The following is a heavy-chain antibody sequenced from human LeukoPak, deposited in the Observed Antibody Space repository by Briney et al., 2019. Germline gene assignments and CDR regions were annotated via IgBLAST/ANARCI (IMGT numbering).Heavy chain of an antibody. CDR3: ADARNDFWSGYYMS. J-gene: IGHJ4*02. D-gene: IGHD3-3*01. Sequence: SETLSPTCAVYGGSFSGYYWSWIRQPPGKGLEWIGEINHSGSTNYNPSLKSRVTVSVDTSKNQFSLKLSSVTAADTAVYYCADARNDFWSGYYMSWGQGTLVTVSS. CDR2: INHSGST. V-gene: IGHV4-34*01. CDR1: GGSFSGYY.